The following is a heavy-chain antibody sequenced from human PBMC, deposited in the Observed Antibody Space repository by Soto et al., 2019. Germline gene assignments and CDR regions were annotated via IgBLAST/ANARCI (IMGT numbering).Heavy chain of an antibody. CDR3: TRHHEDCYYGLRRGYYYYGMDV. Sequence: GGSLRLSCAASGFTFSGSAMHWVRQASGKGLEWVGRIRSKANSYATAYAASVKGRFTISRDDSKNTAYLQMNSLKAEDTAVYYCTRHHEDCYYGLRRGYYYYGMDVWGQGTTVTVSS. CDR2: IRSKANSYAT. CDR1: GFTFSGSA. J-gene: IGHJ6*02. D-gene: IGHD3-10*01. V-gene: IGHV3-73*01.